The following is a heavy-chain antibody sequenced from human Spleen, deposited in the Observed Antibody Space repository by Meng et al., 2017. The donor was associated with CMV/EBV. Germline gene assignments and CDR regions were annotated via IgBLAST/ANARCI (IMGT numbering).Heavy chain of an antibody. D-gene: IGHD3-22*01. V-gene: IGHV3-30-3*01. CDR2: ISYDGSNK. Sequence: GGSLRLSCAASGFTFGSYAMHWVRQAPGKGLEWVAVISYDGSNKYYADSVKGRFTISRDNSKNTLYLQMNSLRAEDTAVYYCARASSYYYDISGYYTFGDAFDIWGQGAMVTVSS. CDR3: ARASSYYYDISGYYTFGDAFDI. J-gene: IGHJ3*02. CDR1: GFTFGSYA.